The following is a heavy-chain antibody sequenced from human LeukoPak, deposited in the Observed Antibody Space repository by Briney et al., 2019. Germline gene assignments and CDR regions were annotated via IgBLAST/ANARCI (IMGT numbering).Heavy chain of an antibody. V-gene: IGHV6-1*01. CDR2: TYFRSRWYN. CDR3: ANFYLDN. Sequence: SQTLSLTCAISGDTVSSNSAAWNWIRQSPSRGLEWLGRTYFRSRWYNDYAESVKGRISINPDTSKNQFSLQLNSVNPEDTAVYYCANFYLDNWSQGSLVTVSS. J-gene: IGHJ4*02. CDR1: GDTVSSNSAA.